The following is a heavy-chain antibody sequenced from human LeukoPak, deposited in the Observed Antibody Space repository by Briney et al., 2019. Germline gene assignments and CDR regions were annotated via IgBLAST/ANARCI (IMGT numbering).Heavy chain of an antibody. J-gene: IGHJ4*02. CDR2: INPSGGST. Sequence: ASVKVSCKASGYTFTSYYMHWVRQAPGQGLEWMGIINPSGGSTSYAQKFQGRVTMTRDMSTSTVYMELSSLRSEDTAVYYCARDSGYYYDSSGYYWVGPFDYWGQGTLVTVSS. CDR1: GYTFTSYY. V-gene: IGHV1-46*01. CDR3: ARDSGYYYDSSGYYWVGPFDY. D-gene: IGHD3-22*01.